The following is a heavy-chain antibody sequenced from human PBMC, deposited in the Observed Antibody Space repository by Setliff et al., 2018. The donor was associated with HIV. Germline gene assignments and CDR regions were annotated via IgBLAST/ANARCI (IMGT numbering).Heavy chain of an antibody. D-gene: IGHD3-22*01. CDR1: GGSINSTSYY. CDR2: IYYSGDT. V-gene: IGHV4-39*07. J-gene: IGHJ4*02. Sequence: SETLSLTCIVSGGSINSTSYYWGWIRQPPGQGLEWIGSIYYSGDTFYNTSLQTRITISVDTSKNHLSLKVSSLTAADTAVYYCARAPYYDYRGLAVYYFDYWGQGILVTVSS. CDR3: ARAPYYDYRGLAVYYFDY.